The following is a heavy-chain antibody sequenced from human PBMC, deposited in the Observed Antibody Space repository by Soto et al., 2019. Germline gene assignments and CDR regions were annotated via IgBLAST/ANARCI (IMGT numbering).Heavy chain of an antibody. D-gene: IGHD6-19*01. J-gene: IGHJ6*02. CDR2: IYPGDSDT. CDR3: ARYMSSGWPEYYYFAMDV. Sequence: RGESLKISCQGSGYSFSSYWIGWVRQMPGKGLEWMGIIYPGDSDTRYSPSFQGQVTISVDKSSDTAYLQWTSLKASDSAMYYCARYMSSGWPEYYYFAMDVWGQGTTVTVSS. V-gene: IGHV5-51*01. CDR1: GYSFSSYW.